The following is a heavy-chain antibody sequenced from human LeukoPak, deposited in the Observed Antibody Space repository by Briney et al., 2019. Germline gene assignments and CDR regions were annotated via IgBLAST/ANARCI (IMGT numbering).Heavy chain of an antibody. V-gene: IGHV4-38-2*01. Sequence: KASETLSLTCAVSGYSISSGYYWGWIRQPPGKGLEWIGSIYHSGSTYYNPSLKSRVTISVDTSKNQFSLKLSSVTAADTAVYHCARPRRDYYYYYYMDVWGKGTTVTVSS. CDR3: ARPRRDYYYYYYMDV. CDR1: GYSISSGYY. J-gene: IGHJ6*03. CDR2: IYHSGST.